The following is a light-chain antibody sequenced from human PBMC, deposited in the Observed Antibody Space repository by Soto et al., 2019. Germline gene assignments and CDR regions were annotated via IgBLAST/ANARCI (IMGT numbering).Light chain of an antibody. J-gene: IGKJ1*01. CDR3: MQALQTPT. CDR2: LGS. V-gene: IGKV2-28*01. Sequence: EIVMTQSPLSLPVTPGDPASISCRSSQSLLHSNGYNYLDWYLQKPGQSPQLLIYLGSNRASGVPDRFSGSGSGTDFTLKISRVEAEDVGVYYCMQALQTPTFXQGTKVDIK. CDR1: QSLLHSNGYNY.